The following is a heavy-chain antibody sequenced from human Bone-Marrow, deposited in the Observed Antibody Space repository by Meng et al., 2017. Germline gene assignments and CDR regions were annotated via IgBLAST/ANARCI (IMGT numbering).Heavy chain of an antibody. CDR2: IYYSGRT. CDR3: AREQWRYSYGTGAFDI. CDR1: GGSISSGGYY. V-gene: IGHV4-31*03. J-gene: IGHJ3*02. D-gene: IGHD5-18*01. Sequence: SETLSLTCTVSGGSISSGGYYWSWIRQHPGKGLEWIWYIYYSGRTYDNPSLKSRVTISVDTSKNQFSLKLSSVTAADTAVYYCAREQWRYSYGTGAFDIWGQGTMVTVSS.